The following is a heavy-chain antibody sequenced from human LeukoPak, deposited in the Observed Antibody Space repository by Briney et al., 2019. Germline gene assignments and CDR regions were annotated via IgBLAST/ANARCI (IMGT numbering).Heavy chain of an antibody. V-gene: IGHV4-39*07. J-gene: IGHJ6*03. CDR2: IYYTGTT. Sequence: SETLSLTCTVSGGSISTSTYYWAWIRQPPGKGLEWIGSIYYTGTTYYSPSLKSRVTILLDTSKKQFSLKLRSVTAADTAVYYCARAVEDFYYYMDVWGKGTTVTVSS. CDR1: GGSISTSTYY. CDR3: ARAVEDFYYYMDV. D-gene: IGHD6-19*01.